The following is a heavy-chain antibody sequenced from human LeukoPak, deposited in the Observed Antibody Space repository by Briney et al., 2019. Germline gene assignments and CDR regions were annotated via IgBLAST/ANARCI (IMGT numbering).Heavy chain of an antibody. D-gene: IGHD2/OR15-2a*01. Sequence: PGGPLRLSCAASGFTFSTYGMHWVRQAPGKGLEWVAFIRYDATNKYYADSVKGRFTISRDNSKNTLYLQMNSLRGEDTAVYYCARSSFHDHWGQGTLVTVSS. V-gene: IGHV3-30*02. CDR1: GFTFSTYG. CDR2: IRYDATNK. CDR3: ARSSFHDH. J-gene: IGHJ5*02.